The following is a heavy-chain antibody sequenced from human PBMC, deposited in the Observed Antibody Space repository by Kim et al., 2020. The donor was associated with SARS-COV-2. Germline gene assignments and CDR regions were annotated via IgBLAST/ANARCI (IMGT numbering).Heavy chain of an antibody. V-gene: IGHV4-59*13. D-gene: IGHD3-22*01. CDR2: IYYSGST. CDR1: GGSISSYY. CDR3: AREPYYYDSSGYYTWYFDL. Sequence: SETLSLTCTVSGGSISSYYWSWIRQPPGKGLEWIGYIYYSGSTNYNPSLKSRVTISVDTSKNQFSLKLSSVTAADTAVYYCAREPYYYDSSGYYTWYFDLWGRGTLVTVSS. J-gene: IGHJ2*01.